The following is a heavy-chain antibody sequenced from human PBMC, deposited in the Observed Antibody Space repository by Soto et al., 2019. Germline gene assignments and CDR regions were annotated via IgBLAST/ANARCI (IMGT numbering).Heavy chain of an antibody. CDR2: IYHTGTT. CDR3: ARPYFSSSSMFAY. V-gene: IGHV4-39*01. J-gene: IGHJ4*02. CDR1: SDSISSSTYY. Sequence: SETLSLTCTVSSDSISSSTYYWGWIRQPPGKGLEWIGCIYHTGTTYYSPSLKSRVTISVDTSKNQFSLKLSSVTAADTAVYYCARPYFSSSSMFAYWGQGTLVTVSS. D-gene: IGHD6-6*01.